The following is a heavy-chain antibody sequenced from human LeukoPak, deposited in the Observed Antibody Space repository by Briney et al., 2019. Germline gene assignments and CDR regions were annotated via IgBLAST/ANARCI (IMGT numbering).Heavy chain of an antibody. CDR3: ARDTAMVYYYGMDA. D-gene: IGHD5-18*01. CDR1: GFTFSDYY. V-gene: IGHV3-11*06. CDR2: ISSSSSYT. Sequence: GGSLSLSCAASGFTFSDYYMSWIRQAPGKGLEWVSYISSSSSYTNYADSVKGRFTISRDNAKNSLYLQMNSLRAEDTAVYYCARDTAMVYYYGMDAWGKGTTVTVSS. J-gene: IGHJ6*04.